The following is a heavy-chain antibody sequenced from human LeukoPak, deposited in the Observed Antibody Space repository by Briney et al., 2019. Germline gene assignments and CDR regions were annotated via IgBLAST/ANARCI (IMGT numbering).Heavy chain of an antibody. CDR2: ISVYNGNT. V-gene: IGHV1-18*01. J-gene: IGHJ4*02. D-gene: IGHD3-10*01. CDR3: ARGPHYYGSGSYYPFDY. CDR1: GYTFTTYG. Sequence: ASVKVSCKGSGYTFTTYGISWVRQAPGQGLEWMGWISVYNGNTNYAQKFQGRVTMTTDTSTNTTYMELRSLISDDTAVYYCARGPHYYGSGSYYPFDYWGQGTLVTVFS.